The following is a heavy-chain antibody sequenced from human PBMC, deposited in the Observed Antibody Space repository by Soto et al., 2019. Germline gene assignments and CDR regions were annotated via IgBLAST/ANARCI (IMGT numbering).Heavy chain of an antibody. V-gene: IGHV2-5*02. CDR3: THSRCGGDCLRSYSSHYYYGMDV. D-gene: IGHD2-21*02. J-gene: IGHJ6*04. CDR1: GFSLNTGGLG. CDR2: IYWDDDK. Sequence: QITLKESGPTLVKPTQTLTLTCTFSGFSLNTGGLGVGWIRQPPGKALEWLALIYWDDDKRYSPALKSRVSITKDTSNNQVVLPMTNMDPVDTATYYCTHSRCGGDCLRSYSSHYYYGMDVWGKGTTVTVSS.